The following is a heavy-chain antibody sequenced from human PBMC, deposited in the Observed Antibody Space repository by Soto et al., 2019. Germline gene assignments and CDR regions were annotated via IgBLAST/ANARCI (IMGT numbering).Heavy chain of an antibody. D-gene: IGHD3-22*01. J-gene: IGHJ4*02. CDR3: ARVYYDSSGYLDY. CDR1: GYTFTDYY. Sequence: GASVKVSCKASGYTFTDYYLHWVRQAPGQGLELMGWINPKNGATIYAQKFQGRVTMTRDTSISTAYMELSRLRSDDTAVYSRARVYYDSSGYLDYWGQGTLVTSPQ. V-gene: IGHV1-2*02. CDR2: INPKNGAT.